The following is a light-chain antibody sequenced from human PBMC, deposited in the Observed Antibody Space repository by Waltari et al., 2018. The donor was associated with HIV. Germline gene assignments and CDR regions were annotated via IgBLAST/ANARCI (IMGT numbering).Light chain of an antibody. CDR1: SGHSTYA. J-gene: IGLJ2*01. CDR3: QTWGTGFVV. CDR2: LNSDGNH. Sequence: QVVLTQSPSASASLVASVKLTCTLSSGHSTYAVAWHQQQPEKGPRYLIKLNSDGNHYKGDGVPDRFSASSSGAERYLTISSIQSEDEAYYYCQTWGTGFVVFGGGTKLTVL. V-gene: IGLV4-69*01.